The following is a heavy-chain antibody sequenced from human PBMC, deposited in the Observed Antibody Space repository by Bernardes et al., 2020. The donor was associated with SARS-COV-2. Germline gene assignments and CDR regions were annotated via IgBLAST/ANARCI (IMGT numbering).Heavy chain of an antibody. D-gene: IGHD3-3*01. V-gene: IGHV3-30*18. CDR2: ISYDGSNK. J-gene: IGHJ6*02. CDR3: AKNAGAYYDFWSGYYTLDY. Sequence: GGSLRLSCAAFGFTFSSYGMHWVRQAPGKGLEWVAVISYDGSNKYYADSVKGRFTISRDNSKNTLYLQMNSLRAEDTAVYYCAKNAGAYYDFWSGYYTLDYWGQGTTVTVSS. CDR1: GFTFSSYG.